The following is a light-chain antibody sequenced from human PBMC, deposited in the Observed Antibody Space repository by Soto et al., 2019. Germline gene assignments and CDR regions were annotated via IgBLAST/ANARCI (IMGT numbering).Light chain of an antibody. Sequence: DIQMTQSPSSLSASVGDRVTITCRASQGIGKYLAWYQQKPGEVPRLLLHGASTLQSGVPSRFSGSGSWTEFTLTISSMQPEDVATYYCQKYNSDSRTFGQGTKVEIK. CDR2: GAS. CDR3: QKYNSDSRT. J-gene: IGKJ1*01. CDR1: QGIGKY. V-gene: IGKV1-27*01.